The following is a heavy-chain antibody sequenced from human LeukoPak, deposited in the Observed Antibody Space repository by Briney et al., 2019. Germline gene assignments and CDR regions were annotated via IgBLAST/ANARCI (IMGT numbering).Heavy chain of an antibody. V-gene: IGHV1-2*02. CDR1: GYSFTGYF. J-gene: IGHJ4*02. CDR3: VRDNGSGSFWVY. D-gene: IGHD3-10*01. CDR2: INPNSGGT. Sequence: ASVKVSCKASGYSFTGYFMHWVRQAPGQGLEWMGWINPNSGGTNYAQKFQGRVTMTRNTSISTAYMELSRLRSDDTAVYYCVRDNGSGSFWVYWGQGTLVTVSS.